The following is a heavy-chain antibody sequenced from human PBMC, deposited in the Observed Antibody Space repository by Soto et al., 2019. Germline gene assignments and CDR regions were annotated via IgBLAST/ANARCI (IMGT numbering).Heavy chain of an antibody. CDR1: GGSFSGYY. CDR2: INHSGST. CDR3: ASGASGYDYVGWLDP. J-gene: IGHJ5*02. Sequence: QVQLQQWGAGLLKPSETLSLTCAVYGGSFSGYYWSWIRQPPGKGLEWIGEINHSGSTNYNPSLKSRVTISVDTSKNQFSLKVNSVTAADTAVYYCASGASGYDYVGWLDPWGQGTLVTVSS. D-gene: IGHD5-12*01. V-gene: IGHV4-34*01.